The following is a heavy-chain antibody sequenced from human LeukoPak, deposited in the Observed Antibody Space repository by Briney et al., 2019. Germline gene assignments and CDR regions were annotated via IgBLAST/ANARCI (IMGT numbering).Heavy chain of an antibody. CDR2: IYYSGST. Sequence: PSETLSLTCTVSGDSISSYYWSWIRQPPGKGLEWIGYIYYSGSTNYNPSLKSRTTISVHTFRSQVSLKMRSVTAADTAVYYCARVLLWFGDFSVKAFDIWGQGTMVTVSS. V-gene: IGHV4-59*08. J-gene: IGHJ3*02. CDR1: GDSISSYY. CDR3: ARVLLWFGDFSVKAFDI. D-gene: IGHD3-10*01.